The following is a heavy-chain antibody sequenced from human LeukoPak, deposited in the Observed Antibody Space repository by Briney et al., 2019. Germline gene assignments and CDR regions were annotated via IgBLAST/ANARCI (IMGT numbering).Heavy chain of an antibody. CDR2: IYSGGST. J-gene: IGHJ5*02. D-gene: IGHD2-2*01. V-gene: IGHV3-53*01. Sequence: GGSLRLSCAASGLTFSNYGMSWVRQAPGKGLEWVSVIYSGGSTYYADSVKGRFTISRDNSKNTLYLQMNSLRAEDTAVYYCARDSYAGDIVVVPAALGGFDPWGQGTLVTVSS. CDR3: ARDSYAGDIVVVPAALGGFDP. CDR1: GLTFSNYG.